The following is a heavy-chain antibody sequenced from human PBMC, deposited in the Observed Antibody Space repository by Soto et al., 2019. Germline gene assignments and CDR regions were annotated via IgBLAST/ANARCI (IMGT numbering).Heavy chain of an antibody. D-gene: IGHD2-2*01. CDR1: GFTFDDYA. CDR2: ISWNSGSI. CDR3: AKDSHEIVLVPAASYGMDV. J-gene: IGHJ6*02. V-gene: IGHV3-9*01. Sequence: EVQLVESGGGLVQPGRSLRLSCAASGFTFDDYAMHWVRQAPGKGLEWVSGISWNSGSIGYADSVKGRFTISRDNAKNSLYLQMNSLRAEDTALYYCAKDSHEIVLVPAASYGMDVWGQGTTVTVSS.